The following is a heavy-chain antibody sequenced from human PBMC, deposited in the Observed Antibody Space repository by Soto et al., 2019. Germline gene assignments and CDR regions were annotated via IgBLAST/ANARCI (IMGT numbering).Heavy chain of an antibody. V-gene: IGHV3-21*01. CDR2: ISSSSSYI. CDR1: GFTFSSYS. D-gene: IGHD3-3*01. Sequence: EVQLVESGGGLVKPGGSLRLSCAASGFTFSSYSMNWVRQAPGKGLEWVSSISSSSSYIYYADSMKGRFTISRDNAKNSLYLKMNSMRAEDTAVYYCARRTEQLPSAARGRFLEWSAELYYYYYMDVWGKGTTVTVSS. CDR3: ARRTEQLPSAARGRFLEWSAELYYYYYMDV. J-gene: IGHJ6*03.